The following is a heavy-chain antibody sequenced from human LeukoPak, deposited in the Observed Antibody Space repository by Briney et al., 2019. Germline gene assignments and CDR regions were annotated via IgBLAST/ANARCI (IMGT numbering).Heavy chain of an antibody. CDR1: GILFSDTY. CDR3: ARSGDSYGPNWFDP. V-gene: IGHV3-72*01. Sequence: GGSLRLSCAASGILFSDTYLDWVRQAPGKGLEWVGRSSDKANGYTTKYAASVRDRFTISRDDSKNSLYLQMKSLKIEDTAVYYRARSGDSYGPNWFDPWGQGTLVTVSS. D-gene: IGHD5-18*01. CDR2: SSDKANGYTT. J-gene: IGHJ5*02.